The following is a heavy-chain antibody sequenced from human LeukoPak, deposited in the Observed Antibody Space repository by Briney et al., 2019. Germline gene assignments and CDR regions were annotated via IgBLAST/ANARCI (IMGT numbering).Heavy chain of an antibody. V-gene: IGHV3-7*01. CDR1: GFTFSSYR. J-gene: IGHJ6*02. CDR3: ARDIVVVVAAKANYYCYGMDV. D-gene: IGHD2-15*01. CDR2: IKQDGSEK. Sequence: PGGSLRLSCAASGFTFSSYRMSWVRQAPGKGLEWVANIKQDGSEKYYVDSVKGRFTISRDNAKNSLYLQMNSLRAEDTAVYYCARDIVVVVAAKANYYCYGMDVWGQGTTVTVSS.